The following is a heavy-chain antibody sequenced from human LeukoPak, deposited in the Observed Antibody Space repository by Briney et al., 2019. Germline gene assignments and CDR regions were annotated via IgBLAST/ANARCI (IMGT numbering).Heavy chain of an antibody. CDR3: AHRRGGYNWNHGDFDY. D-gene: IGHD1-14*01. V-gene: IGHV2-5*02. CDR1: GFSLTTSGVG. CDR2: IYWDNDK. Sequence: ESGPTLVSPTQTLTLTCTFSGFSLTTSGVGVGWIRQPPGKAPEWLALIYWDNDKRYSPSLKTRLTITQDTSKNLVVFIMTDMDPVDTATYFCAHRRGGYNWNHGDFDYWGQGTLVTVSS. J-gene: IGHJ4*02.